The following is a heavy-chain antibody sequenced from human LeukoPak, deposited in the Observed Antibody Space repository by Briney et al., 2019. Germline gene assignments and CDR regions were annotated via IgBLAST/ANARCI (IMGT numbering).Heavy chain of an antibody. CDR3: AKDRSSKPAPPYY. D-gene: IGHD3-10*01. V-gene: IGHV3-23*01. CDR1: GFTLSSYE. J-gene: IGHJ4*02. CDR2: IEYSGGSA. Sequence: GGSLRLSCTVSGFTLSSYEMSWIRQAPGKGLEWVSSIEYSGGSAYYAGSVKGRFTISRDNSKNTLYLQMNSLRAEDTAVYYCAKDRSSKPAPPYYWGQGTLVTVSS.